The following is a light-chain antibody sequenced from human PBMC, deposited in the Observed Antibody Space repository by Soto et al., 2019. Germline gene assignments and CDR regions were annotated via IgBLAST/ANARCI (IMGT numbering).Light chain of an antibody. J-gene: IGKJ1*01. CDR2: TAS. CDR3: QKYDRAPT. V-gene: IGKV1-27*01. Sequence: DIQMTQSPSSLSASVGDRVTITCRPSQGIGTALAWYQQKPGAVPKLLVHTASTLQSGVPSRFSGSGSGTDFTLIISSLQPEDVATYYCQKYDRAPTFGPGTKVEIK. CDR1: QGIGTA.